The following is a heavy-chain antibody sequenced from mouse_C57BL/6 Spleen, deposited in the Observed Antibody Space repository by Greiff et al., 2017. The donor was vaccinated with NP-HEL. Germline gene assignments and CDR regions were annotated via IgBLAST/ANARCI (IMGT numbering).Heavy chain of an antibody. CDR2: IDPSDSYT. CDR3: ARYYGSSFAY. D-gene: IGHD1-1*01. J-gene: IGHJ3*01. Sequence: VQLQQPGAELVMPGASVKLSCKASGYTFTSYWMHWVKQRPGQGLEWIGEIDPSDSYTNYNQKFKGKSTLTVDKSSSTAYMQLSSLTSEDSAVYYCARYYGSSFAYWGQGTLVTVSA. CDR1: GYTFTSYW. V-gene: IGHV1-69*01.